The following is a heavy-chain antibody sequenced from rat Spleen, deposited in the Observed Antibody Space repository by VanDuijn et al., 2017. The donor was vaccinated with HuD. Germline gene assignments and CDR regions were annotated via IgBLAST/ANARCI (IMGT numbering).Heavy chain of an antibody. CDR3: ARNNSGYGVMDA. V-gene: IGHV5-7*01. Sequence: EVQLVESDGGLVQPGRSLKVSCAASGFTFSDYYMTWVRQAPTKGLEWVATISYDGSSTYYRDSVKGRFTISRDNAKSTLYLQMDSLRSENTATYYCARNNSGYGVMDAWGQGASVTVSS. J-gene: IGHJ4*01. D-gene: IGHD4-3*01. CDR1: GFTFSDYY. CDR2: ISYDGSST.